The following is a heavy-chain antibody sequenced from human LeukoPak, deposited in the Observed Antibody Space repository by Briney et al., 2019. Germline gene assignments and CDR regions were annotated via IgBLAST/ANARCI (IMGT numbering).Heavy chain of an antibody. V-gene: IGHV4-61*02. CDR2: IYTSGST. Sequence: SETLSLTCTVSGGSISSGSYYWSWIRQPAGKGLEWIGRIYTSGSTNYNPSLKSRVTISVDTSKNQFSLKLSSVTAADTAVYYCARESSAAGIDYWGQGTLVTVSS. CDR3: ARESSAAGIDY. CDR1: GGSISSGSYY. D-gene: IGHD6-13*01. J-gene: IGHJ4*02.